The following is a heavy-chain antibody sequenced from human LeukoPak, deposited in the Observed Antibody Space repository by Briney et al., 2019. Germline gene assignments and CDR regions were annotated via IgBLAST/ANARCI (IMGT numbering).Heavy chain of an antibody. Sequence: PGGSLRLSCAASGFTFSSYAMSWVRQAPGKGLEWVSAISGSGGSTYYADSVKGRFTISRDNSKNTLYLQMNSLRADDTAVYYCARDQEWLRSHYLDCWGQGTLVTVSS. D-gene: IGHD5-12*01. CDR3: ARDQEWLRSHYLDC. CDR1: GFTFSSYA. J-gene: IGHJ4*02. CDR2: ISGSGGST. V-gene: IGHV3-23*01.